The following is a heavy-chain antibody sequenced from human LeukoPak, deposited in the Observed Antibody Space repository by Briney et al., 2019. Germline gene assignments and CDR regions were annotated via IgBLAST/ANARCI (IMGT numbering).Heavy chain of an antibody. CDR3: ARGVRWLRFGYFDY. V-gene: IGHV4-34*01. J-gene: IGHJ4*02. CDR2: INHSGST. CDR1: GGSFSGYY. Sequence: SETLSLTCAVYGGSFSGYYWSWIRQPPGKGLEWIGEINHSGSTNYNPSLKSRATISVDTSKNQFSLKLSSVTAADTAVYYCARGVRWLRFGYFDYWGQGTLVTVSS. D-gene: IGHD5-12*01.